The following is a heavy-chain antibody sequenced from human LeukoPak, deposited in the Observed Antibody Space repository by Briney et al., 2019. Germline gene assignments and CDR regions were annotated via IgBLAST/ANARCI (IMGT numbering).Heavy chain of an antibody. D-gene: IGHD6-13*01. J-gene: IGHJ4*02. CDR3: AREEAGTAGFDY. V-gene: IGHV3-30*04. Sequence: PGGSLRLSCAASGFTFSTYAMHWVRQAPGKGLEWLALISYDESRKHFADSVKGRFTISRDNSKNSLYLQMNSLRAEDTAVYYCAREEAGTAGFDYWGQGTLVTVSS. CDR1: GFTFSTYA. CDR2: ISYDESRK.